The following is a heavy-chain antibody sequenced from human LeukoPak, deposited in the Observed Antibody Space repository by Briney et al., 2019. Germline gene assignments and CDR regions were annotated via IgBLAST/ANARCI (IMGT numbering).Heavy chain of an antibody. CDR2: IYYSGST. J-gene: IGHJ3*02. Sequence: TSETLSLTCTVSGGSISSYYWSWIRQPPGKGLEWIGYIYYSGSTNYNPSLKSRVTISVDTSKNQFSLKLSSVTAADTAVYYCASKGTAVNAFDIWGQGTMVTVSS. CDR3: ASKGTAVNAFDI. D-gene: IGHD2-21*02. CDR1: GGSISSYY. V-gene: IGHV4-59*01.